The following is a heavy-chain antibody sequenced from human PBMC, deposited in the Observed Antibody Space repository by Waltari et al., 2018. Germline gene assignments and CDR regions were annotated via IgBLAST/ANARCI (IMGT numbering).Heavy chain of an antibody. J-gene: IGHJ4*02. CDR1: GGSFSGYY. CDR3: ARLSRVRGESFSGYSSSWYDY. D-gene: IGHD6-13*01. Sequence: QVQLQQWGAGLLKPSETLSLTCAVYGGSFSGYYWSWIRQPPGKGLEWIGEINHSGSTNYNPSLKSRVTRSVDTSKNQFSLKLSSVTAADTAVYYCARLSRVRGESFSGYSSSWYDYWGQGTLVTVSS. V-gene: IGHV4-34*01. CDR2: INHSGST.